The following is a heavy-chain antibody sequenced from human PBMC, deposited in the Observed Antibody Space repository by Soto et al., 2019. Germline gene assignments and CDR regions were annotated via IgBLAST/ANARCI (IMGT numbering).Heavy chain of an antibody. J-gene: IGHJ4*02. Sequence: QVQLVQSGAEVKKPGASVKISCKTSGYTFTRYTIHWVRQAPGQRLEWMGWINTGRGNTKYSEKLQGRVTITADTSASTAYMELSSLTSADTALYYCSRDAYSSGDYSDYWGQGTLVTVSS. CDR3: SRDAYSSGDYSDY. V-gene: IGHV1-3*04. CDR1: GYTFTRYT. D-gene: IGHD4-4*01. CDR2: INTGRGNT.